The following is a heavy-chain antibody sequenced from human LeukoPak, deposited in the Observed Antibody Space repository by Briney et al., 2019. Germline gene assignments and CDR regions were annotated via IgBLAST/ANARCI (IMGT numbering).Heavy chain of an antibody. J-gene: IGHJ4*02. CDR3: AKDDAGAFDY. Sequence: PGGSLKLSCAASGFTFADYAMNWVRQAPGQGLEWVSLISGDGGSTYYADSVKGRFTISRDNSKNTLYLQMNSLRTEDTALYYCAKDDAGAFDYWGQGTLVTVSS. D-gene: IGHD1-26*01. V-gene: IGHV3-43*02. CDR2: ISGDGGST. CDR1: GFTFADYA.